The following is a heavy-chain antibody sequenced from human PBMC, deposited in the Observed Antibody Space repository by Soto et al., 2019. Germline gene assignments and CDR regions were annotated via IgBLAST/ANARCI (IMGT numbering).Heavy chain of an antibody. CDR1: GFTFSSYA. V-gene: IGHV3-30-3*01. Sequence: GGSLRLSCAASGFTFSSYATKWVRRAPGKGLEWVAVISFDGSNKYYADSVKGRFTISRDNSKNTLYLQMNSLRAEDTAVYFCARGPSSLTRFDYWGQGTLVTVSS. CDR3: ARGPSSLTRFDY. CDR2: ISFDGSNK. J-gene: IGHJ4*02. D-gene: IGHD2-2*01.